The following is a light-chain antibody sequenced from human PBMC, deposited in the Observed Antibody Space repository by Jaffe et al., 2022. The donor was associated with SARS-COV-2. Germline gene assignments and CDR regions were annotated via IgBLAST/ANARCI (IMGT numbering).Light chain of an antibody. J-gene: IGLJ1*01. V-gene: IGLV1-44*01. CDR1: SSNIGGNT. CDR3: AVWDSSLKVYV. CDR2: GDN. Sequence: QSVLTQAPSASGTPGQRVTITCSGSSSNIGGNTVNWYQQLPGTAPKLLIYGDNGRPSGVPDRFSGSRSGTSASLAISGLQSEDEADYYCAVWDSSLKVYVFGTGTKVTVL.